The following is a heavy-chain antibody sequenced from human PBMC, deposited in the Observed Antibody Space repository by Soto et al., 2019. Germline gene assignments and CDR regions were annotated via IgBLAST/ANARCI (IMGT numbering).Heavy chain of an antibody. CDR2: ISAGGVAT. J-gene: IGHJ1*01. D-gene: IGHD2-21*02. CDR3: AKRVTSGDEGF. CDR1: GFAFSDFA. V-gene: IGHV3-23*01. Sequence: PGGSLRLSCAASGFAFSDFAMMWVRQVPGHGLECVSAISAGGVATYYADSVMGRFTISRDNSKNTLYLQMKSLRGEDTAVYYCAKRVTSGDEGFWGRGTLVTVS.